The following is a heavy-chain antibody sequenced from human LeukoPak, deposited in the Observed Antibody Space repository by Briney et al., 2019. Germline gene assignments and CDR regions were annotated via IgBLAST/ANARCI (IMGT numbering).Heavy chain of an antibody. Sequence: GRSLRLSCAASGFTFSSYGMHWVRQAPGKGLEWVAVISYDGSNKYYADSVKGRFTISRDNSKNTLYLQMNSLRAEDTAVYYCARDKTYGYNLWGQGTLVTVSS. CDR2: ISYDGSNK. CDR1: GFTFSSYG. CDR3: ARDKTYGYNL. J-gene: IGHJ5*02. D-gene: IGHD5-18*01. V-gene: IGHV3-30*03.